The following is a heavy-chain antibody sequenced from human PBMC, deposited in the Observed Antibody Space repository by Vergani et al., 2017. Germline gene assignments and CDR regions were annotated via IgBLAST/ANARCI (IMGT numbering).Heavy chain of an antibody. CDR1: GGSISSYY. D-gene: IGHD6-25*01. CDR3: ARLTQRLANWFDP. CDR2: IYYSGST. Sequence: QVQLQESGPGLVKPSETLSLTCTVSGGSISSYYWSWIRQPPGKGLEWIGYIYYSGSTNYNPSLKRRVTRSVDTSKNQFSLKLSSVTAADTAVYYCARLTQRLANWFDPWGQGTLVTVSS. V-gene: IGHV4-59*13. J-gene: IGHJ5*02.